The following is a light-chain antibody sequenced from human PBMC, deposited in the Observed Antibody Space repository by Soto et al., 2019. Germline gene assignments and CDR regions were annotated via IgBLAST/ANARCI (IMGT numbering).Light chain of an antibody. CDR3: LQHNDYPWT. J-gene: IGKJ1*01. CDR2: AAS. Sequence: DIQMTQSPSSLSASVGDRVTITCRASQAIRNDLAWYQQQPGKAPKRLIFAASSLQRGVPSRFSGSVSGTEFTLTISSLQPEDFATYYCLQHNDYPWTFGQGTKVEI. V-gene: IGKV1-17*01. CDR1: QAIRND.